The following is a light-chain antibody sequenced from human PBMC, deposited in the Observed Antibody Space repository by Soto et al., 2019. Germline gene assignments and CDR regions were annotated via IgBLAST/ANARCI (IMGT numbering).Light chain of an antibody. CDR3: SSYTSSSSYV. Sequence: QSVLTQPASVSGSPGQSTTISCTETSSDVGGYNYVSWYQQHPGKAPKLMIYDVSNRPSGVSNRFSGSKSGNTASLTISGLQAEDEADYYCSSYTSSSSYVFGTGTKVTV. CDR1: SSDVGGYNY. CDR2: DVS. V-gene: IGLV2-14*01. J-gene: IGLJ1*01.